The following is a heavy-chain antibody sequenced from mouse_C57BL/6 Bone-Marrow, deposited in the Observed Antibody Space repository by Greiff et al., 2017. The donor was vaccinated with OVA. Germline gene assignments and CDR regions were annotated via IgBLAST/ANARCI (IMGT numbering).Heavy chain of an antibody. CDR3: ARDYYGSSYWYFDV. J-gene: IGHJ1*03. Sequence: VQLQQPGAELVKPGASVKLSCKASGYTFTSYWMQWVKQRPGQGLEWIGEIDPSDSYTNYNQKFKGKATLTVDTSSSTAYMQLSSLTSEDSAVYDGARDYYGSSYWYFDVWGTGTTVTVSS. D-gene: IGHD1-1*01. CDR1: GYTFTSYW. CDR2: IDPSDSYT. V-gene: IGHV1-50*01.